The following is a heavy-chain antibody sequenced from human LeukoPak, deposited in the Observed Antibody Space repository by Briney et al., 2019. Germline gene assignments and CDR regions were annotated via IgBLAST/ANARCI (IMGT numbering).Heavy chain of an antibody. D-gene: IGHD2-15*01. V-gene: IGHV4-34*01. CDR3: ARHPNNCSGGSCYYYYYYMDV. CDR2: INHSGST. CDR1: GGSFSGYF. Sequence: SETLSLTCAVYGGSFSGYFWTWIRQPPGKGLEWIGEINHSGSTYYNPSLKSRVTISVDTSKKQFSLKLSSVTAADTAVYYCARHPNNCSGGSCYYYYYYMDVWGKGTTVTVSS. J-gene: IGHJ6*03.